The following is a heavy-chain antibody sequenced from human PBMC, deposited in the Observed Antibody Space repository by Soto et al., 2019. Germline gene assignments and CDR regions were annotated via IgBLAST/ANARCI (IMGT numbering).Heavy chain of an antibody. Sequence: QVQLVESGGGVVQPGRSLRLSCAASGFTFSSYGMHWVRQAPGKGLEGVAVISYDGSNKYYADSVKGRFTISRDNSKNTLYLQMNSLRAEDTAVYYCAKEVSFDYWGQGTLVTVSS. J-gene: IGHJ4*02. CDR3: AKEVSFDY. CDR2: ISYDGSNK. CDR1: GFTFSSYG. V-gene: IGHV3-30*18.